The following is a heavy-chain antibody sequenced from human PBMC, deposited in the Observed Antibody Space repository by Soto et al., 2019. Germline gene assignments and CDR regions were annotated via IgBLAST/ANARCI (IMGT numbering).Heavy chain of an antibody. CDR2: ISGSSSTI. J-gene: IGHJ3*01. Sequence: GGSLRLSCAASGFTFSSYSMNWVRQAPGKGLEWVSYISGSSSTIYYADSVKGRFTISRDNAKNALYVQMNSLRAEDTAVYYCARDTSPVDYVAGIYYDALDVWGPGTMVTVSS. CDR1: GFTFSSYS. D-gene: IGHD3-10*01. CDR3: ARDTSPVDYVAGIYYDALDV. V-gene: IGHV3-48*04.